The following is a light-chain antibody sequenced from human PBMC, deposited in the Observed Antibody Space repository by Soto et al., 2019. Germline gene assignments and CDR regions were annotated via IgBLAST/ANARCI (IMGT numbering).Light chain of an antibody. CDR2: EVS. CDR3: SSYVGTNSYV. J-gene: IGLJ1*01. Sequence: SVLAQPPSATGSPGQLVALPCPGTNSDVGGYNYVSWYQQHPGKAPKLMIYEVSKRPSGVPDRFSGSKSGNTASLTVSGLQAEDEADYYCSSYVGTNSYVFGTGTKVTVL. CDR1: NSDVGGYNY. V-gene: IGLV2-8*01.